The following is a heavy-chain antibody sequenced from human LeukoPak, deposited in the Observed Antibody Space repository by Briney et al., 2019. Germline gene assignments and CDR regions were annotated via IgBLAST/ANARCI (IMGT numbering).Heavy chain of an antibody. CDR2: FFSDGIT. V-gene: IGHV3-66*01. Sequence: GGSLRLSCEGSGFTGSLNYMSWVRQAPGKGLEWVSVFFSDGITNYADSVKGRFTISRDNSKNTLDLQMTSLRVEDTAVYYCARGGGYSELSGLNDWGQGTLVTVST. D-gene: IGHD2-21*01. CDR1: GFTGSLNY. CDR3: ARGGGYSELSGLND. J-gene: IGHJ4*02.